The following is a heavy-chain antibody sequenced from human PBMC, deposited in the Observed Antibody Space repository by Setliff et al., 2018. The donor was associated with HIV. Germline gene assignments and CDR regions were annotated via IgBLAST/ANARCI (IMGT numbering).Heavy chain of an antibody. CDR2: TSWSGITT. V-gene: IGHV3-20*04. Sequence: GESLKISCIVSGFNFADYGMSWVRQVPGKGLEWVAGTSWSGITTTYADSVKGRFTIFRDNAKNSLYMQMNTLGAEDTAFYYCAREYSEAAPHFDSWGQGTLVAVSS. CDR1: GFNFADYG. D-gene: IGHD6-6*01. CDR3: AREYSEAAPHFDS. J-gene: IGHJ5*01.